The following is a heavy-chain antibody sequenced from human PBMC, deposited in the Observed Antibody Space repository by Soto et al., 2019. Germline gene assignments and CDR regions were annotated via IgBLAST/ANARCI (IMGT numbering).Heavy chain of an antibody. Sequence: ASVKVSCKASGYTFTSYDINWVRQATGQGLEWMGWVNPNSGNTGYAQKFQGRVTMTRNTSISTAYMELSSLRSEDTAVYYCAHATMTTVTTGGGNDAFDIWGQGTMVTVSS. CDR3: AHATMTTVTTGGGNDAFDI. CDR2: VNPNSGNT. D-gene: IGHD4-17*01. J-gene: IGHJ3*02. V-gene: IGHV1-8*01. CDR1: GYTFTSYD.